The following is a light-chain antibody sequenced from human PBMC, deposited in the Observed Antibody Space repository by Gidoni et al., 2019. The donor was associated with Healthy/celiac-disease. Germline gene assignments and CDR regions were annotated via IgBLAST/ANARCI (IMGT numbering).Light chain of an antibody. J-gene: IGKJ1*01. CDR1: QRVSRN. V-gene: IGKV3-15*01. Sequence: EIVMTQSPATLSVSPGESATLSCRASQRVSRNLAWYQQKPGQAPRLLIYGASTRATGIPARFSGSGSGTEFTLTISSLQSEDFAVYYCQQYNNWPRTFGQGTKVEIK. CDR2: GAS. CDR3: QQYNNWPRT.